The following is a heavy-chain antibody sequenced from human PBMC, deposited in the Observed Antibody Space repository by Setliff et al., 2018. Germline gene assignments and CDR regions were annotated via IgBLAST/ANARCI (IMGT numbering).Heavy chain of an antibody. CDR2: ISAYNGKT. D-gene: IGHD2-8*01. CDR3: LRLVRYCTKIACQATSGDEV. Sequence: GASVKVSCKASGYTLSNSILSWVRQAPGQGLEWMGWISAYNGKTYSAQKFQDRVTLTTHTSTNMGYLELRDLRSDDTAVYYCLRLVRYCTKIACQATSGDEVWGLGTLVTVSS. J-gene: IGHJ4*02. V-gene: IGHV1-18*01. CDR1: GYTLSNSI.